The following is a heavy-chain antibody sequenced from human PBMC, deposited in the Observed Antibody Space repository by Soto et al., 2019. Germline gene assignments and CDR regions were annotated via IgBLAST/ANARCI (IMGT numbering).Heavy chain of an antibody. CDR1: GFTFSSFG. CDR2: ISYDGSKK. CDR3: AKNRGWSSADLDY. V-gene: IGHV3-30*18. J-gene: IGHJ4*02. Sequence: QVQLVESGGGGVQPARSLRLSCAASGFTFSSFGMHWVRQVPGKGLEWVALISYDGSKKYYAESVKGRFTISRDKSKNTLYLQRNTLRVKDTAVYYCAKNRGWSSADLDYWGQGTLVTVSS. D-gene: IGHD6-19*01.